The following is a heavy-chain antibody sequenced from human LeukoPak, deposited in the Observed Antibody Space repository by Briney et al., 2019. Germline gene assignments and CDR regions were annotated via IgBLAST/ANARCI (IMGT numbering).Heavy chain of an antibody. Sequence: PSETLSLTCAVSGGSISSSNWWSWVRQPPGKGLEWIGEIYHSGSTNYNPSLKSRVTISVDKSKNQFSLKLSSVTAADTAVYYCATRFVSGSYYGPDESFDYWGQGTLVTVSS. CDR3: ATRFVSGSYYGPDESFDY. D-gene: IGHD1-26*01. CDR1: GGSISSSNW. CDR2: IYHSGST. J-gene: IGHJ4*02. V-gene: IGHV4-4*02.